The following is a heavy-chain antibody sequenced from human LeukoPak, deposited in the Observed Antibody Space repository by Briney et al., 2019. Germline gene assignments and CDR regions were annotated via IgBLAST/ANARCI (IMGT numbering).Heavy chain of an antibody. CDR2: IIPIFGTA. CDR1: GYTFTSYY. Sequence: ASVKVSCKASGYTFTSYYMHWVRQAPGQGLEWMGGIIPIFGTANYAQKFQGRVTITADESTSTAYMELSSLRSEDTAVYYCARASGGWYVLRSQYYFDYWGQGTLVTVSS. D-gene: IGHD6-19*01. J-gene: IGHJ4*02. CDR3: ARASGGWYVLRSQYYFDY. V-gene: IGHV1-69*13.